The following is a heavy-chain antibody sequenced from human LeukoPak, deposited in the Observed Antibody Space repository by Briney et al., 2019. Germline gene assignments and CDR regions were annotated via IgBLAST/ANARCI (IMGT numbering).Heavy chain of an antibody. CDR2: ISHGGST. V-gene: IGHV4-34*01. Sequence: SSETLSLTCAVYGGSFSGYYWSWIRQPPGEGLEWIGEISHGGSTNSNPSLKSRVTISMNTPENQFSLSLSSVTAADTAVYYCARGELLWFGEAPEYFQHWGQGTLVTVSS. CDR1: GGSFSGYY. CDR3: ARGELLWFGEAPEYFQH. J-gene: IGHJ1*01. D-gene: IGHD3-10*01.